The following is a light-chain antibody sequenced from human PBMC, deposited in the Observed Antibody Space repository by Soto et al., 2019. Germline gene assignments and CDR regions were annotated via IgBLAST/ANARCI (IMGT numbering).Light chain of an antibody. CDR1: KSGSKS. V-gene: IGLV3-21*02. CDR3: QVWDTSSDQDV. J-gene: IGLJ1*01. CDR2: DDT. Sequence: SYELTQPPSVSVAPGQTARITCAASKSGSKSVQWYQQKPGQAAVLVVYDDTDRPSGIPERFSGSNSGKTATLSISRVEGGDEAEFYCQVWDTSSDQDVFGTGTKVTVL.